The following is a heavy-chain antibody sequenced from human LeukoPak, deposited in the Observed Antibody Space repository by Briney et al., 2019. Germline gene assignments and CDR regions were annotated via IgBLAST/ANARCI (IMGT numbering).Heavy chain of an antibody. D-gene: IGHD2-2*01. Sequence: GGSLRLSCAASGFAFSAYTMNWVRQAPGKGLEWVSSISSGSTYIFYTDSVKGRFTISRDNTKNSLYLQMNSLRADDTAVYYCARGFGAYSNSLFSPYGLNYHYGMDVWGQGTTVTVSS. V-gene: IGHV3-21*01. CDR3: ARGFGAYSNSLFSPYGLNYHYGMDV. CDR1: GFAFSAYT. CDR2: ISSGSTYI. J-gene: IGHJ6*02.